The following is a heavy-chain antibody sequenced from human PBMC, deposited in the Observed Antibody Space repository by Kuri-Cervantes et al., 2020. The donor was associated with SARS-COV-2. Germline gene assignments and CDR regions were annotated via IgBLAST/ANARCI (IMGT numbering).Heavy chain of an antibody. CDR3: ARATGGVLRYFDWSPYFDY. CDR2: IRYDGSNK. D-gene: IGHD3-9*01. CDR1: GFTFSSYG. J-gene: IGHJ4*02. V-gene: IGHV3-30*02. Sequence: GESLKISCAASGFTFSSYGMHWVRQAPGKGLEWVAFIRYDGSNKYYADSVKGRFTISRDNSKNTLYLQMNSLRAEDTAVYYCARATGGVLRYFDWSPYFDYWGQGTLVTVSS.